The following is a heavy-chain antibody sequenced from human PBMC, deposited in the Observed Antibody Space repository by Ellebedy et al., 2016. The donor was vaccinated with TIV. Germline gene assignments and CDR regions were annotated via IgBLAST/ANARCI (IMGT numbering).Heavy chain of an antibody. CDR3: ARAYYGSGPDAVDI. D-gene: IGHD3-10*01. Sequence: GESLKISCAASGFTFSSYSMNWVRQAPGTGLEWVSPISSCSSYIHYADSVKGRFTISRDNAKTSLYLQMNSLRAEDTAVYYCARAYYGSGPDAVDIWGQGIMVTVSS. V-gene: IGHV3-21*01. CDR2: ISSCSSYI. CDR1: GFTFSSYS. J-gene: IGHJ3*02.